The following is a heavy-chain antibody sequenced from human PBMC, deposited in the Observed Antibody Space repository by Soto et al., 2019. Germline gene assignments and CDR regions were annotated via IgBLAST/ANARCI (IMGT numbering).Heavy chain of an antibody. CDR2: INHSGST. V-gene: IGHV4-34*01. D-gene: IGHD5-18*01. CDR1: CLHNSRLH. J-gene: IGHJ4*02. CDR3: ARASNKRGYSYGPDY. Sequence: SETLSLPYTLSCLHNSRLHWMFIRPPRGKGLEWIGEINHSGSTNCNPSLKSRVTISVDTSKNQFSLKLSSVTAADTAVYYCARASNKRGYSYGPDYWGQGTLVTVSS.